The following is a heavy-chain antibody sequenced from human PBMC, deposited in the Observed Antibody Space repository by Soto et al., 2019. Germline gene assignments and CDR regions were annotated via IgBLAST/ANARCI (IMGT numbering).Heavy chain of an antibody. CDR2: ISSSGSTI. CDR3: ASKTNITMARGTWGY. CDR1: GFTFSDYY. Sequence: VGSLRLSCAASGFTFSDYYMSWIRQAPGKGLEWVSYISSSGSTIYYADSVKGRFTISRDNAKNSLYLQMNSLKAEDTAVYYCASKTNITMARGTWGYWVQGTLVSV. V-gene: IGHV3-11*01. J-gene: IGHJ4*02. D-gene: IGHD3-10*01.